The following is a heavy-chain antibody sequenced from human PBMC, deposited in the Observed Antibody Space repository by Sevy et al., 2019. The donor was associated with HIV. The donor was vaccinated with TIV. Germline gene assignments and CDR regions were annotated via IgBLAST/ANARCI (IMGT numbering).Heavy chain of an antibody. D-gene: IGHD1-26*01. CDR1: GFTFSSYA. J-gene: IGHJ3*02. CDR2: ISSNGGST. CDR3: VNGDYSGSYSGAFDI. Sequence: GGSLRLSCSASGFTFSSYAMHWVRQAPGKGLEYVSAISSNGGSTYYADSVKGRFTISRDNSKNTLYLQMSSLRAEDTAVDYCVNGDYSGSYSGAFDIWGQGTMVTVSS. V-gene: IGHV3-64D*06.